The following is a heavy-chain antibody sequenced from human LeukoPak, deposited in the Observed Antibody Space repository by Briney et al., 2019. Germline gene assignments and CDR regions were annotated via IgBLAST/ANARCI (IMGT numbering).Heavy chain of an antibody. CDR2: IYPGDSDT. D-gene: IGHD3-22*01. J-gene: IGHJ4*02. Sequence: GESLKISCKGSGYSFTSYWIGWVRQMPGKGLEWMGIIYPGDSDTRYSPSFQGQVTISADKSISTAYLQWSSLKASDTAMYYCARHDVRYPYYYDSSGYYYDYWGQGTLVTVSS. V-gene: IGHV5-51*01. CDR1: GYSFTSYW. CDR3: ARHDVRYPYYYDSSGYYYDY.